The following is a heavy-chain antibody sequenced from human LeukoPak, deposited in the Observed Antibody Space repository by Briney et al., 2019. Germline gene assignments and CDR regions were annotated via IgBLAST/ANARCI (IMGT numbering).Heavy chain of an antibody. D-gene: IGHD6-13*01. CDR1: GYSISSGYY. J-gene: IGHJ4*02. Sequence: SETLSLTCTVSGYSISSGYYWGWIRQPPGKGLEWIESIYHSGSTYYNPSLKSRVTISVDTSKSQISLKLSSVTAADTAVYYCARGMSSSWPGRVDYWGQGSLVTVSS. V-gene: IGHV4-38-2*02. CDR2: IYHSGST. CDR3: ARGMSSSWPGRVDY.